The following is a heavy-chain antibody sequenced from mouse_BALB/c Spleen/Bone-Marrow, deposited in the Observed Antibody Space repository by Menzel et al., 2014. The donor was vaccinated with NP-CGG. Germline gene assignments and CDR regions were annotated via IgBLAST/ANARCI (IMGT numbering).Heavy chain of an antibody. Sequence: EVKVIESGGGLVQPGGSLKLSCATSGFTFSDYYMYWVRPTPEKRLEWVAYISNGGGSTYYPDTVKGRFTISRDNAKDTPYPQMSRLKAEDTAMYYCARGGDSLPRLRSMDYWGQGTSVTVSS. D-gene: IGHD1-2*01. CDR3: ARGGDSLPRLRSMDY. CDR1: GFTFSDYY. J-gene: IGHJ4*01. CDR2: ISNGGGST. V-gene: IGHV5-12*02.